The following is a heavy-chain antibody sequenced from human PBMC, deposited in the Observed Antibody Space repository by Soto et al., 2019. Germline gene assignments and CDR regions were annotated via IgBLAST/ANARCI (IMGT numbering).Heavy chain of an antibody. D-gene: IGHD1-1*01. CDR1: GYTFSSWW. CDR3: ARRVAEGTGTGNWFEH. CDR2: IYPGDSDT. V-gene: IGHV5-51*01. Sequence: GESLKISCKGSGYTFSSWWIAWVRQMPGKGLEWMGIIYPGDSDTRYSPSFQGQVTISVDKSISTAYLQWSSLKAADTAMYYCARRVAEGTGTGNWFEHWGQGTLVTVSS. J-gene: IGHJ5*02.